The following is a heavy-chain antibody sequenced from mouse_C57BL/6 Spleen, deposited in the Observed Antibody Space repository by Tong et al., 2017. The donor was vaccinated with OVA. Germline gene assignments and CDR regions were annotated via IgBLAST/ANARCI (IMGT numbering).Heavy chain of an antibody. D-gene: IGHD2-14*01. V-gene: IGHV5-6*01. J-gene: IGHJ3*01. CDR3: ARREVRRAWFAY. CDR2: ISSGGSYT. Sequence: EVQLQESGGGLVKPGGSLKLSCAASGFTFSSYAMSWVRQTPDKRLEWVATISSGGSYTYYPDSVKGRFTISRDNAKNTLYLQMSSLKSEDTAMYYCARREVRRAWFAYWGQGTLVTVSA. CDR1: GFTFSSYA.